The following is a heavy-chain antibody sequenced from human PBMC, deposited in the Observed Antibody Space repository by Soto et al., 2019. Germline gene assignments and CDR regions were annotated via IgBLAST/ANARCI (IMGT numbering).Heavy chain of an antibody. CDR1: GGSISSGSYF. V-gene: IGHV4-39*01. D-gene: IGHD5-18*01. CDR3: ARQGYTSGRVNWFDP. J-gene: IGHJ5*02. CDR2: MHYSGTT. Sequence: QLHLQESGPGLVKPSETLSLTCTVSGGSISSGSYFWGWIRQPPGKGLEWIGSMHYSGTTYYSPSLKSRVTISGDTSNNHFSLKLSSVTAADTAVYYCARQGYTSGRVNWFDPWGQGTLVTVSS.